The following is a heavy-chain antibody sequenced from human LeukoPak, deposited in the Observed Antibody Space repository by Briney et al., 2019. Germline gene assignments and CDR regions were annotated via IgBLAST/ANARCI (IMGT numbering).Heavy chain of an antibody. CDR1: GGSISSYY. CDR3: ARDAGYGYSFFDY. V-gene: IGHV4-59*01. Sequence: SETLSLTCTVSGGSISSYYWSWIRQPPGKGLEWIGYIYYSGSTNYNPSLKSRVTKSVDTSKNQFSLKLSSVTAADTAVYYCARDAGYGYSFFDYWGQGTLVTVSS. J-gene: IGHJ4*02. CDR2: IYYSGST. D-gene: IGHD2-21*01.